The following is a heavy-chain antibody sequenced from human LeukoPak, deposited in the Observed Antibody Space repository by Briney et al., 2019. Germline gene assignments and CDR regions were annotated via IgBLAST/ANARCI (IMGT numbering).Heavy chain of an antibody. CDR1: GFTFSNAW. Sequence: GGSLRLSCAASGFTFSNAWMSWVRQAPGKGLEWVGRIKSKTDGGTTDYAAPVKGRFTISRDDSKNTLYLQMNSLKTEDTAVYYCTTVSTYYYGSGSYQLDAFDIWGQGTMVTVSS. D-gene: IGHD3-10*01. CDR3: TTVSTYYYGSGSYQLDAFDI. CDR2: IKSKTDGGTT. J-gene: IGHJ3*02. V-gene: IGHV3-15*01.